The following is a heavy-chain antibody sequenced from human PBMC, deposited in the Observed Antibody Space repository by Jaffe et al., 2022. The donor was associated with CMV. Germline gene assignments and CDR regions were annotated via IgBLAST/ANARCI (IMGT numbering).Heavy chain of an antibody. CDR3: ARSGAGSTVSSYAFDI. CDR2: INPNSGGT. J-gene: IGHJ3*02. D-gene: IGHD4-17*01. CDR1: GYTFTGYY. V-gene: IGHV1-2*02. Sequence: QVQLVQSGAEVKKPGASVKVSCKASGYTFTGYYMHWVRQAPGQGLEWMGWINPNSGGTNYAQKFQGRVTMTRDTSISTAYMELSRLRSDDTAVYYCARSGAGSTVSSYAFDIWGQGTMVTVSS.